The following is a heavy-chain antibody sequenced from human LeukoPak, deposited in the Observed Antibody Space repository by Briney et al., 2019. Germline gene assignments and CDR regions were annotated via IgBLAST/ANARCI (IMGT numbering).Heavy chain of an antibody. CDR1: GYTFTCYA. J-gene: IGHJ6*02. CDR2: INTNTGNP. CDR3: ARAYCSSTSCYYYYYYGMDV. V-gene: IGHV7-4-1*02. Sequence: GASVKVSCKASGYTFTCYAMNWVRQAPGQGLEWMGWINTNTGNPTYAQGFSGRFVFSLDTSVSTAYLQISSLKAEDTAVYYCARAYCSSTSCYYYYYYGMDVWGQGTTVTVSS. D-gene: IGHD2-2*01.